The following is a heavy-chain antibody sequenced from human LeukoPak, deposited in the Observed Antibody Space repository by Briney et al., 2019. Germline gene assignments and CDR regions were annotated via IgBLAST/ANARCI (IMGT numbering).Heavy chain of an antibody. CDR1: GGSISSYY. Sequence: SQTLSLTCTVSGGSISSYYWSWIRQPPGKGLEWIGYIYYSGSTYYNPSLKSRVTISVDTSKNQFSLKLSSVTAADTAVYYCARVRGGYEGFDYWGQGTLVTVSS. J-gene: IGHJ4*02. D-gene: IGHD5-12*01. CDR3: ARVRGGYEGFDY. V-gene: IGHV4-59*08. CDR2: IYYSGST.